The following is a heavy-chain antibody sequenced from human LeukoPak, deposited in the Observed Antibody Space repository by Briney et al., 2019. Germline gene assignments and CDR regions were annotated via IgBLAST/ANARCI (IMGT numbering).Heavy chain of an antibody. J-gene: IGHJ4*02. Sequence: ASVKVSCKASGYTFTSYDIHWVRQATGQGLEWMGWMNPNSGNTGYAQKFQGRVTMTRNTSISTAYMELSSLRSEDTAVYYCARGDFYYDSSTNWGQGTLVTVSS. CDR3: ARGDFYYDSSTN. D-gene: IGHD3-22*01. CDR1: GYTFTSYD. V-gene: IGHV1-8*01. CDR2: MNPNSGNT.